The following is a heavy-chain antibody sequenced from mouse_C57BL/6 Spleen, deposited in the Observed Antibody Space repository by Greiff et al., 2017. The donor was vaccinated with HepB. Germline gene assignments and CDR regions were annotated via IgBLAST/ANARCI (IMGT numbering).Heavy chain of an antibody. CDR2: IYPGDGET. J-gene: IGHJ2*01. CDR1: GYAFSSSW. Sequence: VQLQQSGPELVKPGASVKISCKASGYAFSSSWMNWVKQRPGKGLEWIGRIYPGDGETNYNGKFKGKATMTADKSSSTAYMQLSSMTSEDSAVYCCAREGALGHFDYWGQGTTLTVSS. D-gene: IGHD4-1*01. V-gene: IGHV1-82*01. CDR3: AREGALGHFDY.